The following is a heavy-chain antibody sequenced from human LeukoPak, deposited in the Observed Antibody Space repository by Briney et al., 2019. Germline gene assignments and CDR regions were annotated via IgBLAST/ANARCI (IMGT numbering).Heavy chain of an antibody. D-gene: IGHD6-19*01. CDR3: ARGAVAASYYFDS. J-gene: IGHJ4*02. V-gene: IGHV3-74*01. Sequence: PGGSLRLSCAASGFVFSNYWMHWVRQAPGKGLVWVSRIHSDGTITNYADAVKGRLTISRDNAKNTLYLQVSSLTAEDTAIYYCARGAVAASYYFDSWGQGTLVTVFS. CDR2: IHSDGTIT. CDR1: GFVFSNYW.